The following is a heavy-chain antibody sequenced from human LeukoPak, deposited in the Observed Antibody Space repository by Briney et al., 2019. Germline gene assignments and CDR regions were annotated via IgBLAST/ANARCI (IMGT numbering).Heavy chain of an antibody. J-gene: IGHJ4*02. CDR3: ARGTREDIAMAYAFDY. CDR2: ISSSSSYI. D-gene: IGHD5-18*01. Sequence: GGSLRLSCAASGFTFSSYSMNWVRQAPGKGLEWVSSISSSSSYIYYADSVKGRFTISRDNAKNSLYLQMNSLRAEDTAVYYCARGTREDIAMAYAFDYWGQGTLVTVSS. V-gene: IGHV3-21*01. CDR1: GFTFSSYS.